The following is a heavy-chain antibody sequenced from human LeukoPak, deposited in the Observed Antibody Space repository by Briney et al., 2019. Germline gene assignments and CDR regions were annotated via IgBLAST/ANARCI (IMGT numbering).Heavy chain of an antibody. CDR1: GGTFSSYA. D-gene: IGHD3/OR15-3a*01. J-gene: IGHJ6*03. CDR3: ARDRDFRYYMDV. Sequence: ASVKVSCKASGGTFSSYAISWVRQAPGQGLEWMGRIIPIFGTANYAQKFQGRVTITTDESTSTAYMELSSLRSEDTAVYYCARDRDFRYYMDVWGKGTTVTVSS. CDR2: IIPIFGTA. V-gene: IGHV1-69*05.